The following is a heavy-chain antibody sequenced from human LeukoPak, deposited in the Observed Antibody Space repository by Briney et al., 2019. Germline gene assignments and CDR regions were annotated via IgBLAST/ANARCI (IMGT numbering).Heavy chain of an antibody. V-gene: IGHV3-53*01. D-gene: IGHD3-10*01. J-gene: IGHJ3*02. Sequence: TGGSLRLSCAASGFTVSSNHMSWVRQAPGKGLEWVSVIYSGGSTYYADSVKGRFTISRDNSKNTLYLQMNSLRAEDTAVYYCARGAGWFGELDPPDAFDIWGQGTMVTVSS. CDR3: ARGAGWFGELDPPDAFDI. CDR1: GFTVSSNH. CDR2: IYSGGST.